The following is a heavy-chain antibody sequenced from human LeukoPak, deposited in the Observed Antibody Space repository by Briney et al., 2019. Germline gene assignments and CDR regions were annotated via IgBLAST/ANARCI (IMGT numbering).Heavy chain of an antibody. D-gene: IGHD2-2*01. Sequence: ASVKVSCKASGYTFTGYYMHWVRQAPGQGLEWMGWINPNSGGTNYAQKFQGRVIMTRDTSITTSYMELSRLTSDDTAVYYCARSSVVVPAAINWFDPWGQGTLVTVSS. CDR2: INPNSGGT. J-gene: IGHJ5*02. V-gene: IGHV1-2*02. CDR3: ARSSVVVPAAINWFDP. CDR1: GYTFTGYY.